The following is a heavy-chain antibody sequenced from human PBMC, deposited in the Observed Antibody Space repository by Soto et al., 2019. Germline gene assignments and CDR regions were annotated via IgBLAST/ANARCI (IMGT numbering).Heavy chain of an antibody. CDR1: GASVSSAEHY. V-gene: IGHV4-30-4*01. D-gene: IGHD5-12*01. J-gene: IGHJ4*02. CDR3: ARHSGYDPAGAADK. Sequence: QVQLQESGPGLVKASQTLSLTCTLSGASVSSAEHYWSWLRQPPGKGLEWIGYSYYSGGSYYNASHQRRVSIAVDTSQNQISLRLTSVSAANTAVYYCARHSGYDPAGAADKWGPRILVSVAS. CDR2: SYYSGGS.